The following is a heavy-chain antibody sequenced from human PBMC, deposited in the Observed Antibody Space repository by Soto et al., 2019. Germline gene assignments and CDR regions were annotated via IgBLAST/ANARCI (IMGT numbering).Heavy chain of an antibody. CDR3: ARLGKGYFDY. CDR1: GGSISSSSYY. J-gene: IGHJ4*02. CDR2: IYYSGST. V-gene: IGHV4-39*01. Sequence: SEPLSLTCTVSGGSISSSSYYWGWIRQPPGKGLEWIGSIYYSGSTYYNPSLKSRVTISVDTSKNQFSLKLSSVTAADTAVYYCARLGKGYFDYWGQGTLVTVSS.